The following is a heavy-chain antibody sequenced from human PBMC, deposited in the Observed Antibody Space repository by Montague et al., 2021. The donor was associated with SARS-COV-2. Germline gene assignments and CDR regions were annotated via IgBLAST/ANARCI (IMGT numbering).Heavy chain of an antibody. V-gene: IGHV2-5*02. CDR2: IHWDEDK. Sequence: PALVKPTQTLTLTCTVSGFSLTSSGEGVGWIRQPPGKALEWLALIHWDEDKRYSPSLKNRLVVTNDSAKNQVVLTVINMGPADTGTYYCAHISKLARVRWFDPWGQGTLVTVSS. CDR1: GFSLTSSGEG. D-gene: IGHD3-16*02. J-gene: IGHJ5*02. CDR3: AHISKLARVRWFDP.